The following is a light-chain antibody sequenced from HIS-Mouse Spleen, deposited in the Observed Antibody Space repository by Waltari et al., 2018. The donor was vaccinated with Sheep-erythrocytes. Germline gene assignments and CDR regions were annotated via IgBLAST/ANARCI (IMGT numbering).Light chain of an antibody. Sequence: DNQMTQSPSSVSASVGDRVTITCRASQGTSSWLAWYQQKPGKAPKLLIYAASSLQSGFPSRFSGSGSGTDFTLTISSLQPEDFATYYCQQANSFPITFGQGTRLEIK. CDR1: QGTSSW. V-gene: IGKV1-12*01. CDR2: AAS. J-gene: IGKJ5*01. CDR3: QQANSFPIT.